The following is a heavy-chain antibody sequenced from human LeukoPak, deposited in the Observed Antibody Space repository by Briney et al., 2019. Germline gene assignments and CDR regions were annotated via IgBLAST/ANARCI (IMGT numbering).Heavy chain of an antibody. V-gene: IGHV3-23*01. CDR2: ITGRGDAT. CDR3: ARDSSMLRGPLVIYYFDF. D-gene: IGHD3-10*01. J-gene: IGHJ4*02. CDR1: GGSFSGYY. Sequence: LSHTCAGYGGSFSGYYWSGIRQPPGKGLEWVSTITGRGDATYYADSVKGRFTISRDNSKNTLYLQMNSLRADDTAVYYCARDSSMLRGPLVIYYFDFWGQGTLVSVSS.